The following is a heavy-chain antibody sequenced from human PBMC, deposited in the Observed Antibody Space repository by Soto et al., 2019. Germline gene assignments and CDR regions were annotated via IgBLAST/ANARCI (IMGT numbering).Heavy chain of an antibody. CDR2: IIPIFGTA. CDR3: ARDIVIVPAAYSDAFDI. D-gene: IGHD2-2*01. J-gene: IGHJ3*02. CDR1: GGTFSSYA. V-gene: IGHV1-69*13. Sequence: SVKVSCKASGGTFSSYAISWVRQAPGQGLEWMGGIIPIFGTANYAQKFQGRVTITADESTSTAYMELSSLRSEDTAVYYCARDIVIVPAAYSDAFDISGPGTMVTVSS.